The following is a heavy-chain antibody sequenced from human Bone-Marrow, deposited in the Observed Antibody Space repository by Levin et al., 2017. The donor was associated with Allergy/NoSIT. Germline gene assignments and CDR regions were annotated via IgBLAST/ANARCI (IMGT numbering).Heavy chain of an antibody. D-gene: IGHD3-10*01. J-gene: IGHJ5*02. CDR2: ISGSGGST. CDR1: GFTFSSYA. V-gene: IGHV3-23*01. Sequence: GESLKISCAASGFTFSSYAMSWVRQAPGKGLEWVSAISGSGGSTYYADSVKGRFTISRDNSKNTLYLQMNSLRAEDTAVYYCANEITMVRGALINWFDPWGQGTLVTVSS. CDR3: ANEITMVRGALINWFDP.